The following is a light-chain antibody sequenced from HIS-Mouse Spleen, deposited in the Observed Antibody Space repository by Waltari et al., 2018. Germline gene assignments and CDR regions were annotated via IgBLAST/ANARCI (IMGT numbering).Light chain of an antibody. J-gene: IGLJ2*01. Sequence: QAAVPQPAAVIASPGQSFTVSCSVTSSDVVSYTLASGDQQHPGKAPKLMIYEGSKRPSGVSNRFSGSKSCNTASLTIAGLQAEDEADYYCCSYAGSSPYVGFGGGTKLTVL. CDR2: EGS. V-gene: IGLV2-23*01. CDR3: CSYAGSSPYVG. CDR1: SSDVVSYTL.